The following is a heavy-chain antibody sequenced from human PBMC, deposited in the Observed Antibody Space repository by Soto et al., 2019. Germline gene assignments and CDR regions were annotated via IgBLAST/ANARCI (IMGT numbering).Heavy chain of an antibody. CDR2: INPRSGDT. CDR3: GRDGVGATPLGWFDP. V-gene: IGHV1-2*06. D-gene: IGHD1-26*01. J-gene: IGHJ5*02. CDR1: GYTFIGYY. Sequence: QVQLVQSGAEVKKPGASVKVSCKASGYTFIGYYIHWVRQAPGQGLEWMGRINPRSGDTTYAQKFQGRLTMTRDTSISTADMELSSLRSDDTAVYYCGRDGVGATPLGWFDPWCQGSLVTVSS.